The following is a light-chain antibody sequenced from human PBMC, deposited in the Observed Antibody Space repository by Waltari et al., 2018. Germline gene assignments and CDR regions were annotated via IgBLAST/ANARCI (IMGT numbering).Light chain of an antibody. J-gene: IGKJ2*01. CDR2: AAS. V-gene: IGKV1-39*01. CDR1: QYISNH. CDR3: QQTFSFPT. Sequence: DIQVTQSPSSLSASVGDRVTITCRASQYISNHLNWYQQKPGKVPKLLIYAASSLERGVPPRISGSGSGTDFTLTISSLQPEDFATYYCQQTFSFPTFGQGTKLEIK.